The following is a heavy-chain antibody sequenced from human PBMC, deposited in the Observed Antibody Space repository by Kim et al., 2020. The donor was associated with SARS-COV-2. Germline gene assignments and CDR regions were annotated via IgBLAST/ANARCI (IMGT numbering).Heavy chain of an antibody. Sequence: YADSVKCRFSISRDNARNSLYLQMNSLRVEDTGVYYCVREYSTSSNFDYWGQGTLVTVSS. CDR3: VREYSTSSNFDY. J-gene: IGHJ4*02. V-gene: IGHV3-21*01. D-gene: IGHD6-6*01.